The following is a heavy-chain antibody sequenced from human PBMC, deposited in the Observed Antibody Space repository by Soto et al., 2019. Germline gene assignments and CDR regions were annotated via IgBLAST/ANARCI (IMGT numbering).Heavy chain of an antibody. D-gene: IGHD6-19*01. CDR2: INVYNGNT. V-gene: IGHV1-18*04. J-gene: IGHJ4*02. CDR3: ERISSASSGWLPDY. Sequence: GASVKVSCTASCDTFTSYGISWVRQSPGQGLEWMGWINVYNGNTKYAQQLQGRVTLTTDTSTSTAYMDLMSLRSDDTAVYYCERISSASSGWLPDYGGQGTLVTVSS. CDR1: CDTFTSYG.